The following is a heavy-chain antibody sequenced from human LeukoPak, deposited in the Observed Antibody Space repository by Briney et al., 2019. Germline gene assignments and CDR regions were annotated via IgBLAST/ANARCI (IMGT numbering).Heavy chain of an antibody. J-gene: IGHJ4*02. CDR2: INPNSGGT. D-gene: IGHD6-19*01. V-gene: IGHV1-2*02. CDR1: GYTFTGYY. Sequence: GASVKVSCKASGYTFTGYYIHWVRQAPGQGLEWMGWINPNSGGTNYAQKFQGRVTMTRDTSISTAYMELSRLRSDDTAVYYCARDWDIAVAFFDCWGQGTLVTVS. CDR3: ARDWDIAVAFFDC.